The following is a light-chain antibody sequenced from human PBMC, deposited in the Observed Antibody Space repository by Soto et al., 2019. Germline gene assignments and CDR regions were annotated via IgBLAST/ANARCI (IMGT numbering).Light chain of an antibody. Sequence: QAVVTQEPSLTVSPGGTVTLTCGSSTGAVASGHYPYWFQQKPGQAPRTLIYDTTNKHSWTPARFSGSLLGGKAAVTLSGAQPEDEAQYYCSLSYGGVQVFGGGTKLPS. CDR1: TGAVASGHY. V-gene: IGLV7-46*01. CDR2: DTT. J-gene: IGLJ3*02. CDR3: SLSYGGVQV.